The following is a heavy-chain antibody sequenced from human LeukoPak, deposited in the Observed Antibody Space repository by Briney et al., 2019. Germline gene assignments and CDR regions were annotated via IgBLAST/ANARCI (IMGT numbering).Heavy chain of an antibody. V-gene: IGHV3-15*01. CDR3: TADISRIAAV. J-gene: IGHJ3*01. Sequence: PGGSLRLSCAASGFTFSSYSMSWVRHAPGKGLEWVARIKSKTDGGTTDYAAPVKGRVTISRDDSKNTLYLQMNSLKTEDTGVYYCTADISRIAAVWGQGTMVTVSS. CDR1: GFTFSSYS. CDR2: IKSKTDGGTT. D-gene: IGHD6-13*01.